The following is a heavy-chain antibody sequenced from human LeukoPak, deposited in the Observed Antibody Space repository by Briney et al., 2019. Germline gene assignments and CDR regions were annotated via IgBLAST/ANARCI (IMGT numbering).Heavy chain of an antibody. J-gene: IGHJ4*02. V-gene: IGHV1-46*01. D-gene: IGHD6-6*01. CDR1: GYTFTSYH. Sequence: GASVKVSCKASGYTFTSYHMHWVGQAPGQGLEWMGMINPPAGSTSYAQRFQNFQGRVTMTRDMSTSTVYMELSSLKSDDTAVYYCASGESSIAARSYNFDYWGQGTLVTVSS. CDR2: INPPAGST. CDR3: ASGESSIAARSYNFDY.